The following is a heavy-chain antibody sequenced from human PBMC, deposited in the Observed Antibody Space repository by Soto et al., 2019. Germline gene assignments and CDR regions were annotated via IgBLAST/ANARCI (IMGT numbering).Heavy chain of an antibody. J-gene: IGHJ4*02. V-gene: IGHV1-18*01. D-gene: IGHD6-13*01. CDR2: VXAYNGXT. CDR3: ARAQQLVLIFDY. Sequence: XVKVSCKASGYTFTTYGISWVRQAPGQGLDWMGWVXAYNGXTDYAQTLQGXXTMPTDTXXSTASMELRSLRPEDTPVYYCARAQQLVLIFDYWGQGTLVTVSS. CDR1: GYTFTTYG.